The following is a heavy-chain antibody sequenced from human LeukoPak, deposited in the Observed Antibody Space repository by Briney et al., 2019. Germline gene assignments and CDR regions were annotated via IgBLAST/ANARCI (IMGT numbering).Heavy chain of an antibody. CDR1: GFAFSTFG. Sequence: GGSLRLSCAASGFAFSTFGMHWVRQTPGKGLEWVAVICYDASNKLYADSVKGRFTISRDNSQNTVFLQMNSLRAEDTAVYFCARDLSPDTATGMYYFDFRGQGTLVTVSS. CDR3: ARDLSPDTATGMYYFDF. CDR2: ICYDASNK. V-gene: IGHV3-33*01. J-gene: IGHJ4*02. D-gene: IGHD6-13*01.